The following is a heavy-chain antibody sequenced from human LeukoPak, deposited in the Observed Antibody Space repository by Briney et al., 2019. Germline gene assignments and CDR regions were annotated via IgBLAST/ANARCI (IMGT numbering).Heavy chain of an antibody. J-gene: IGHJ4*02. CDR2: FDPEDGET. V-gene: IGHV1-24*01. CDR1: GYTLTELA. Sequence: ASVKVSCKVSGYTLTELAMHWVRQAPGKGLEWMGGFDPEDGETIYAQKFQGRVTMTEDTSTDTAYMELSSLRSEDTAVYYCATDPSPMITFGGVIDLDYWGQGTLVTVSS. D-gene: IGHD3-16*02. CDR3: ATDPSPMITFGGVIDLDY.